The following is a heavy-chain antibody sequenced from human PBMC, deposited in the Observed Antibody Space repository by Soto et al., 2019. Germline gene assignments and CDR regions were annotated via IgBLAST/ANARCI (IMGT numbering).Heavy chain of an antibody. Sequence: QVQLVQSGGEVKKPGASVKVSCKTSGYSFTTYGISWVQQAPGQGLEWMGWISAYNGNTNYAQKLQGRVTMTTDTSTSTAYMELRSLRSDDTAVYYFAREGPAPYYYYGMDVWGQGSTVTVSS. V-gene: IGHV1-18*01. J-gene: IGHJ6*02. CDR3: AREGPAPYYYYGMDV. CDR1: GYSFTTYG. CDR2: ISAYNGNT.